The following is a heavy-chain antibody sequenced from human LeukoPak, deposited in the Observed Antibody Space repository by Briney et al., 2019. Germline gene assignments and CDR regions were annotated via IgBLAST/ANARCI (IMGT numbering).Heavy chain of an antibody. CDR1: GGSISSGGYY. V-gene: IGHV4-61*08. Sequence: PSETLSLTCTVSGGSISSGGYYWSWIRQPPGKGLEWIGYIYYSGSTNYNPSLKSRVTISVDTSKNQFSLKLSSVTAADTAVYYCARPGAMVRDDAFDIWGQGTMVTVSS. D-gene: IGHD3-10*01. J-gene: IGHJ3*02. CDR3: ARPGAMVRDDAFDI. CDR2: IYYSGST.